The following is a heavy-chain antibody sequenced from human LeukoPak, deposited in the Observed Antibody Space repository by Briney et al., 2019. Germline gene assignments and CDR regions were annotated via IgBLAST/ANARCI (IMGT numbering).Heavy chain of an antibody. CDR3: AKFDYYGSGSYYRAPDTWFDP. CDR1: GFTFSRYG. Sequence: GGALRLSCAACGFTFSRYGMRWVRQAPGERLEGVGAISGSGGSTYYADSAKGRVTIYRNNSKNKLYVQMNSLRAADTAVYYCAKFDYYGSGSYYRAPDTWFDPWGQGTLVTVSS. V-gene: IGHV3-23*01. D-gene: IGHD3-10*01. CDR2: ISGSGGST. J-gene: IGHJ5*02.